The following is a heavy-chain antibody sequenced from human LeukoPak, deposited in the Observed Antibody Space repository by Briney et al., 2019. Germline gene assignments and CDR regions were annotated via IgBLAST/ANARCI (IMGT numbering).Heavy chain of an antibody. CDR3: ARTPICSGGTCYLYFDS. CDR2: INHSGST. CDR1: GGSFSGYY. J-gene: IGHJ4*02. Sequence: SETLSLTCAVYGGSFSGYYWSWIRQPPGKGLEWIGEINHSGSTNYNPSLKSRVTISVDTSKNQFSLKLSSVTAADTAVYYCARTPICSGGTCYLYFDSWGQGTLVTVSS. V-gene: IGHV4-34*01. D-gene: IGHD2-15*01.